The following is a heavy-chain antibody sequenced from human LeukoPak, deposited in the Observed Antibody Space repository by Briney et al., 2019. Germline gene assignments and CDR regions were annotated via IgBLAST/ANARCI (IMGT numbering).Heavy chain of an antibody. J-gene: IGHJ3*02. Sequence: GGSLRLSCAASGFTFSGSAMHWVRQASGKGLEWVGRIRSKAHSYATAYAASVKGRFAISRDDSKNTAYLQMNSLKTEDTAVYYCTRHGGRDYYDSSEDAFDIWGQGTMVIVSS. CDR3: TRHGGRDYYDSSEDAFDI. D-gene: IGHD3-22*01. CDR1: GFTFSGSA. CDR2: IRSKAHSYAT. V-gene: IGHV3-73*01.